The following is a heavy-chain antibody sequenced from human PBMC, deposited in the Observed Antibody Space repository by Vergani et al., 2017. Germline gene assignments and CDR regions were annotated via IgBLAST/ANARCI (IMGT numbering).Heavy chain of an antibody. CDR3: ARTGNWAAAGTLYYYYYMDV. CDR2: ISSSGSTI. J-gene: IGHJ6*03. D-gene: IGHD6-13*01. Sequence: QVQLVESGGGLVKPGGSLRLSCAASGFTFSDYYMSWIRQAPGKGLEWVSYISSSGSTIYYADSVKGRFTISRDNAKNSLYLQMNSLRAEDTAVYYCARTGNWAAAGTLYYYYYMDVWGKGTTVTVSS. V-gene: IGHV3-11*01. CDR1: GFTFSDYY.